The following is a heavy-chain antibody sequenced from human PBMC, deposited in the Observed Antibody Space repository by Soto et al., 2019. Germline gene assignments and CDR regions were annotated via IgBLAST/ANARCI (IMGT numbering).Heavy chain of an antibody. CDR3: TTGPPSPSGYYGT. V-gene: IGHV3-15*07. D-gene: IGHD5-12*01. CDR2: IKSKTDGGTI. J-gene: IGHJ5*02. CDR1: GFSFSNTW. Sequence: PGGSLRLSCAASGFSFSNTWMNWVRQAPGKGLEWVGRIKSKTDGGTIDYAAPVKGRFIISREDSKNTLYLEMNSLKIEDTAVYYCTTGPPSPSGYYGTWGRGTLVTVSS.